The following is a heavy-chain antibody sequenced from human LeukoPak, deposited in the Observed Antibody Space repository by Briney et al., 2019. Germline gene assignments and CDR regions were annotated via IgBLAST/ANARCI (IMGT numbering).Heavy chain of an antibody. J-gene: IGHJ4*02. CDR2: ISSSSSYI. V-gene: IGHV3-21*01. CDR3: ARERGGGKYSSSWPFDY. D-gene: IGHD6-13*01. CDR1: GFTFSSYW. Sequence: GGSLRLSCAASGFTFSSYWMHWVRQAPGKGLEWVSSISSSSSYIYYADSVKGRFTISRDNAKNSLYLQMNSLRAEDTAVYYCARERGGGKYSSSWPFDYWGQGTLVTVSS.